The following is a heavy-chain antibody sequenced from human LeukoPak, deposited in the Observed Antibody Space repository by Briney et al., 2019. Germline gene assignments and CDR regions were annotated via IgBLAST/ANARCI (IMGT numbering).Heavy chain of an antibody. CDR2: ISYDGSNK. V-gene: IGHV3-30*18. Sequence: GRSLRLSCAASGFTFSSYGMHWVRQAPGKGREWVAVISYDGSNKYYADSVKGRFTISRDNSKNTLYLQMNSLRAEDTAVYYCAKTPVPYGDYVSLYFDYWGQGTLVTVSS. CDR3: AKTPVPYGDYVSLYFDY. D-gene: IGHD4-17*01. CDR1: GFTFSSYG. J-gene: IGHJ4*02.